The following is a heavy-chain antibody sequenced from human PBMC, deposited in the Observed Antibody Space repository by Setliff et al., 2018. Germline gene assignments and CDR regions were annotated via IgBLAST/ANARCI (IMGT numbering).Heavy chain of an antibody. D-gene: IGHD6-19*01. CDR3: ARATRDSGGWYYEYNWFDP. CDR2: INPHSGGT. V-gene: IGHV1-2*02. CDR1: RGTFSSYG. Sequence: GASVKVSCKASRGTFSSYGITWVRQAPGQGLEWMGWINPHSGGTNFPQTFQGRVTMTRDTSINTAYMELSTLTSDDTAVYFCARATRDSGGWYYEYNWFDPWGQGTLVTVSS. J-gene: IGHJ5*02.